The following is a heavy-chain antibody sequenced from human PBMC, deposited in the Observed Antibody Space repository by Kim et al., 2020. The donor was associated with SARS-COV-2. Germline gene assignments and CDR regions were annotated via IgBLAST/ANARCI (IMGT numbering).Heavy chain of an antibody. V-gene: IGHV3-11*06. D-gene: IGHD1-7*01. J-gene: IGHJ4*02. Sequence: GGSLRLSCAASGFTFSDYYMSWIRQAPGKGLEWVSYISSSSSYTNYADSVKGRFTISRDNAKNSLYLQMNSLRAEDTAVYYCARDRTGTTADYWGQGTLVTVSS. CDR2: ISSSSSYT. CDR1: GFTFSDYY. CDR3: ARDRTGTTADY.